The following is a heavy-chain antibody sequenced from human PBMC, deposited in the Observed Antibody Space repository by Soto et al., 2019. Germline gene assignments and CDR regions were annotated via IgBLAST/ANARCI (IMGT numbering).Heavy chain of an antibody. CDR3: AGPGYSSQDY. J-gene: IGHJ4*02. CDR1: GFTFSSFA. V-gene: IGHV3-23*01. Sequence: GGSLRLSCAASGFTFSSFALSWVRQAPGKGLEWVSAISGSGDGTDYADSVKGRFTISRDNSKNTLYLQMNSLRAEDTAVYYCAGPGYSSQDYWGQGALVTVYS. D-gene: IGHD5-18*01. CDR2: ISGSGDGT.